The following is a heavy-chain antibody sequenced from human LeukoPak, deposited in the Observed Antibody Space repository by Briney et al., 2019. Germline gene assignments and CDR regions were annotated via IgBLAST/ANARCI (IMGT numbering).Heavy chain of an antibody. CDR1: GFTFSSHW. V-gene: IGHV3-74*01. Sequence: GGSLRLSGAASGFTFSSHWMHWVRQAPGKGLVWVSRINTDGTSTSYADSVKGRFTISRDNAKNTLYLQMNSLRAEDTAVYYCARVLIAATGRDCWGQGTLVTVSS. CDR3: ARVLIAATGRDC. CDR2: INTDGTST. J-gene: IGHJ4*02. D-gene: IGHD6-13*01.